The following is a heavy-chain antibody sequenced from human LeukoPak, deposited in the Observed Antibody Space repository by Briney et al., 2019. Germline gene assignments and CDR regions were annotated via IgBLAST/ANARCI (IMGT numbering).Heavy chain of an antibody. D-gene: IGHD5-18*01. Sequence: PSETLPLTCAVSGGSISSGGYSWSWIRQPPGKGLEWIGYIYHSGSTYYNPSLKSRVTISVDRSKNQFSLKLSSVTAADTAVYYCARVSEYSYGYFDYWGQGTLVTVSS. CDR1: GGSISSGGYS. CDR2: IYHSGST. V-gene: IGHV4-30-2*01. J-gene: IGHJ4*02. CDR3: ARVSEYSYGYFDY.